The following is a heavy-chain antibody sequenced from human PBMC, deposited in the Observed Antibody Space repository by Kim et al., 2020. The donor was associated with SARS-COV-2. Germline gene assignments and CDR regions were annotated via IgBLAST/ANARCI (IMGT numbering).Heavy chain of an antibody. D-gene: IGHD3-22*01. CDR2: IYYSGST. CDR1: GGSISSSSYY. V-gene: IGHV4-39*01. CDR3: ARQPRSGYYFSSIDY. Sequence: SETLSLTCTVSGGSISSSSYYWGWICQPPGKGLEWIGSIYYSGSTYYNPSLKSRVTISVDTSKNQFSLKLSSVTAADTAVYYCARQPRSGYYFSSIDYWGQGTLVTVSS. J-gene: IGHJ4*02.